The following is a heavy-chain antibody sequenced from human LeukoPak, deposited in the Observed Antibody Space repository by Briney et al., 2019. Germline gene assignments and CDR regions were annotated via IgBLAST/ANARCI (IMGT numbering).Heavy chain of an antibody. Sequence: GGSLRLSCAASGFTFSGFIMNWVRQAPGKGLEWLSYISTSGSPIYYADSVKGRFTISRDNAKNSLYLQMNSLRAEDTAVYYCARGLAARRGAFDIWGQGTMDTVSS. J-gene: IGHJ3*02. D-gene: IGHD6-6*01. V-gene: IGHV3-48*01. CDR3: ARGLAARRGAFDI. CDR2: ISTSGSPI. CDR1: GFTFSGFI.